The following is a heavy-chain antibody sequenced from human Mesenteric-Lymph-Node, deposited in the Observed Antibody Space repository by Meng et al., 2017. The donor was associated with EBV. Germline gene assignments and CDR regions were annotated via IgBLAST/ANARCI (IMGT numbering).Heavy chain of an antibody. D-gene: IGHD2-15*01. CDR1: GVSVRTDSC. V-gene: IGHV4-4*02. CDR2: IYNSGIT. J-gene: IGHJ4*02. CDR3: AKSLDSGGYYFDL. Sequence: QVRRQEAGPGRVKPWGTLSVTCGGSGVSVRTDSCGNWGRQSPGGGLEWIGQIYNSGITNYNPSLKSRVTISLDTSKNQFSLKLTSLTAADTAIYYCAKSLDSGGYYFDLWGQGSLVTVSS.